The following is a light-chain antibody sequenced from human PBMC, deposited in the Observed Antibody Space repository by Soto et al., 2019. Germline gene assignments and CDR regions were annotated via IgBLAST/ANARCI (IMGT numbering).Light chain of an antibody. V-gene: IGKV1-9*01. J-gene: IGKJ4*01. Sequence: DIKLGGSFFAISSSISDGYTIGCRASQGISTFLAWYQQHTGTAPKRLIYDSSKLQSGVPSRFSGSGSGTELSLTISSLQPEDVAAYYCQQFNNFPLYFGGGTRLEI. CDR3: QQFNNFPLY. CDR1: QGISTF. CDR2: DSS.